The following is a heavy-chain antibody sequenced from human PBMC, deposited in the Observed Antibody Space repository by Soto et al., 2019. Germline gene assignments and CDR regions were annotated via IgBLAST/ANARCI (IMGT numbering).Heavy chain of an antibody. J-gene: IGHJ5*02. CDR3: AGVVTGRWFDP. V-gene: IGHV1-69*06. CDR1: GGPFSSYA. Sequence: QVQLVQSGAEVKKPGSSVKVSCTASGGPFSSYAINWVRQAPGQGLEWMGVITPMFGAPHYAQNFKGRITITADKSTNTAYMELSSLTAGDTAVYFCAGVVTGRWFDPWGQGTLVTVSS. CDR2: ITPMFGAP.